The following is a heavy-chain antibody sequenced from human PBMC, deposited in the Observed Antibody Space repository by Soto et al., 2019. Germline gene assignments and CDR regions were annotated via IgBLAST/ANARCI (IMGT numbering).Heavy chain of an antibody. CDR1: GGTFSSYA. Sequence: QVQLVQSGAEVKKPGSSVKVSCKASGGTFSSYAISWVRQAPGQGLEWMGGIIPIFGTANYAQKFQGRVRITADESTSTAYMVLSSLRSEDTAGYYFAGPGGSYYDFWSGYQLYYCGMDVWGQGTKVTVSS. CDR3: AGPGGSYYDFWSGYQLYYCGMDV. J-gene: IGHJ6*02. D-gene: IGHD3-3*01. CDR2: IIPIFGTA. V-gene: IGHV1-69*01.